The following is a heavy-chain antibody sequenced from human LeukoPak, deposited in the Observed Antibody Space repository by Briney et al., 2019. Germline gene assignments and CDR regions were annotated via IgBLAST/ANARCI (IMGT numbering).Heavy chain of an antibody. J-gene: IGHJ5*02. V-gene: IGHV3-48*04. CDR2: ISNSSSPI. D-gene: IGHD3-10*01. CDR1: GFTFSSYS. Sequence: GGSLRLSCAASGFTFSSYSMNWVRQAPGKGLEWVSYISNSSSPIYYADSVKGRFTISRDNAKNSLYLQMNSLRAEDTALYHCARDHRRTMVRGVMRWFDPWGQGTLVTVSS. CDR3: ARDHRRTMVRGVMRWFDP.